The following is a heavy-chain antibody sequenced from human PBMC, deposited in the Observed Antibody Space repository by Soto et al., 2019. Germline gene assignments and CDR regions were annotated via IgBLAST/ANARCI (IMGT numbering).Heavy chain of an antibody. J-gene: IGHJ6*02. CDR1: VFTFISYF. D-gene: IGHD2-15*01. CDR2: IWYYGSNK. V-gene: IGHV3-33*01. CDR3: ERDYCSGGSCYSEYYYYGMDV. Sequence: VVSLILSCSVSVFTFISYFMHWFRQAPVKGLEWVAVIWYYGSNKYYADSVKGRFTISRDNSKNTLFLQMTSLRDEDTALYYCERDYCSGGSCYSEYYYYGMDVWGLRTTVTVSS.